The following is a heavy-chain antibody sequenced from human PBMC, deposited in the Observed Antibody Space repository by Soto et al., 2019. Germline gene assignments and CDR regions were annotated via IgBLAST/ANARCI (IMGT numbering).Heavy chain of an antibody. CDR2: ISSSSSTI. CDR1: GFTFSSYS. Sequence: GGSLRLSCAASGFTFSSYSMNWVRQAPGKGLEWVSYISSSSSTIYYADPVKGRFTISRDNAKNSLYLQMNSLRDEDTAVYYCARRKVTYYDILTGSREGMDVWGQGTTVTVSS. D-gene: IGHD3-9*01. CDR3: ARRKVTYYDILTGSREGMDV. V-gene: IGHV3-48*02. J-gene: IGHJ6*02.